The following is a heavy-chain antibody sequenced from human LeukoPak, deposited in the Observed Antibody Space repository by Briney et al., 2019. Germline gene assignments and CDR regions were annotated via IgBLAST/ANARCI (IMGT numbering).Heavy chain of an antibody. Sequence: AGGSLRLSCAASGFTFSDYYMSWIRQAPGKGLEWVSYISGGGSTIYYADSVKGRFTISRDNAKNSLYLQMNSLRAEDTAVYYCASEKLLPDAFDIWGQGTMVTVSS. CDR2: ISGGGSTI. V-gene: IGHV3-11*04. CDR3: ASEKLLPDAFDI. CDR1: GFTFSDYY. D-gene: IGHD2-21*02. J-gene: IGHJ3*02.